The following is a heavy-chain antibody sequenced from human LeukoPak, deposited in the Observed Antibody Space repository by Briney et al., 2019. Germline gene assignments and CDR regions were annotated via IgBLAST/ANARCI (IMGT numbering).Heavy chain of an antibody. CDR3: ARAVVGIGANGHYGFDN. CDR1: GYTFTSYY. Sequence: ASVKVSCKASGYTFTSYYMHWVRQAPGQGLEWMGTINPSGGSTRYAQKFQGRVTMTRDTSTTTVYMELSSLRSEDTAVYYCARAVVGIGANGHYGFDNWGQGTKVPVFS. V-gene: IGHV1-46*01. J-gene: IGHJ3*02. CDR2: INPSGGST. D-gene: IGHD5-12*01.